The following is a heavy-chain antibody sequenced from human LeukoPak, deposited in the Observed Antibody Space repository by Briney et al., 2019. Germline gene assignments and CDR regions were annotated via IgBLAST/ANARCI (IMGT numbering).Heavy chain of an antibody. CDR2: IYYIGST. CDR1: GGSISSYY. J-gene: IGHJ4*02. D-gene: IGHD6-13*01. V-gene: IGHV4-59*01. CDR3: ARYSSWYVDY. Sequence: PSETLSLTCTVSGGSISSYYWSWIRQPPGQGLEWIGYIYYIGSTNYNPSLKSRVTISVDTSKNQFSLKLSSVTAADTAVYYCARYSSWYVDYWGQGTLVTVSS.